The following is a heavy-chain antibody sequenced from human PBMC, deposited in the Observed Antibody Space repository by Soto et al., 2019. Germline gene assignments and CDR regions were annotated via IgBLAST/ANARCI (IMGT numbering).Heavy chain of an antibody. D-gene: IGHD1-7*01. CDR1: GCSISSYC. J-gene: IGHJ6*03. Sequence: PSETLSLTCPVSGCSISSYCWSWIRQPPGKGLEWIGYIYYSGSTNYNPSLKSRVTISVDTSKNQFSLKLSSVTAADTAVYYCARETSYYYYYMDVWGKGTTVTVSS. V-gene: IGHV4-59*01. CDR3: ARETSYYYYYMDV. CDR2: IYYSGST.